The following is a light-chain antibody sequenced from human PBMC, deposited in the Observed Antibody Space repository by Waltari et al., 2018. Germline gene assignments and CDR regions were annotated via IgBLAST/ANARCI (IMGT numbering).Light chain of an antibody. Sequence: WYQHHPGTAPKLIIYEVSKRPSGVSLRFSGSKSGSTASLTISGLQAEDETTYYCCSYTSTSTYVFGNGTKVSVL. CDR2: EVS. J-gene: IGLJ1*01. CDR3: CSYTSTSTYV. V-gene: IGLV2-23*02.